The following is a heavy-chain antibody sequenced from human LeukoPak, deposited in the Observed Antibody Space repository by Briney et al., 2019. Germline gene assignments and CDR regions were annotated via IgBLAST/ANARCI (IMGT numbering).Heavy chain of an antibody. D-gene: IGHD5-24*01. CDR1: GYTFTSYY. J-gene: IGHJ6*02. Sequence: ASVKVSCKASGYTFTSYYMHWVRQAPGQGLEWMGIINPSGGSTSYAQKFQGRVTMTRDTSTSTVYMELSSLRSEDTAVYYCARATVEMATIRGYYYYYYGMDVWGQGTTVTVSS. CDR2: INPSGGST. V-gene: IGHV1-46*01. CDR3: ARATVEMATIRGYYYYYYGMDV.